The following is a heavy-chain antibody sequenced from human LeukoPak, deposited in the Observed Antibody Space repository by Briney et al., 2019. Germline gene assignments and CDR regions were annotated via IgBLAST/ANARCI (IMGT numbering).Heavy chain of an antibody. J-gene: IGHJ4*02. CDR1: GGSISSSSYY. CDR2: IYYSGST. V-gene: IGHV4-39*07. CDR3: ARETAQFGELLFDY. Sequence: PSETLSLTCTVSGGSISSSSYYWGWIRQPPGKGLEWIGSIYYSGSTNYNPSLKSRVTISVDTSKNQFSLKLSSVTAADTAVYYCARETAQFGELLFDYWGQGTLVTVSS. D-gene: IGHD3-10*01.